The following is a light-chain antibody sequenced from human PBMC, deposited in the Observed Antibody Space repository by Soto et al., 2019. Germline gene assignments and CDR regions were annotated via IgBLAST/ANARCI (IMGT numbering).Light chain of an antibody. CDR2: DVN. J-gene: IGLJ1*01. Sequence: QSALTQPASVSGSRGQSITISCTGTSSDVGGYNTVSWYQQYPGKAPKLMIHDVNNWPSGVSNRFSGSKSGNTASLTISGLQAEDEADYYCSSYTSSTSDVFGSGTKLTVL. CDR3: SSYTSSTSDV. V-gene: IGLV2-14*01. CDR1: SSDVGGYNT.